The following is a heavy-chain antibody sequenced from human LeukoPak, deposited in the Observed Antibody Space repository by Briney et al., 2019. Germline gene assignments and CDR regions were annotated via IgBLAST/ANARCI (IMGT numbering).Heavy chain of an antibody. CDR2: IYHSGST. D-gene: IGHD1-26*01. J-gene: IGHJ4*02. CDR1: GYSLSSGYY. CDR3: ARLTVIGGRFFDC. V-gene: IGHV4-38-2*01. Sequence: LETLSLTCAVSGYSLSSGYYWGWIRQSPGKGLQWIGTIYHSGSTYYKASLKRRLTISLDTSKNQSSLKLSSVTAADTAVYCCARLTVIGGRFFDCWGQGTLVTVSS.